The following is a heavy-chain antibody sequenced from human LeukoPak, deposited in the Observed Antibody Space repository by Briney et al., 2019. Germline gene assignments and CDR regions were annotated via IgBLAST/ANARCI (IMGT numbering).Heavy chain of an antibody. D-gene: IGHD2-2*01. V-gene: IGHV3-7*01. Sequence: GGSLRLSCAASGFTFSSYWMSWVRQAPGKGLEWVANIKQDGSEKYYVDSAKGRFTISRDNAKNSLYLQMNSLRAEDTAVYYCARDDCSSISCYHNWFDPWGQGTLVTVSS. CDR1: GFTFSSYW. J-gene: IGHJ5*02. CDR2: IKQDGSEK. CDR3: ARDDCSSISCYHNWFDP.